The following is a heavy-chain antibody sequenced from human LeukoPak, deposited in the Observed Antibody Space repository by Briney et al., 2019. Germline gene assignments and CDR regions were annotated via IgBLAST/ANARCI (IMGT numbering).Heavy chain of an antibody. CDR3: TRQGVYYDRSGYYLSWFDP. J-gene: IGHJ5*02. CDR1: GDSISSSNYY. Sequence: SETLSLTCTVSGDSISSSNYYWGWIRQPPGKGLEWIGTIYYSGHTYYNPSLESRVTISVDTPKNQFSLKLTSVTATDTAVYYCTRQGVYYDRSGYYLSWFDPWGQGTLVTVSS. V-gene: IGHV4-39*01. D-gene: IGHD3-22*01. CDR2: IYYSGHT.